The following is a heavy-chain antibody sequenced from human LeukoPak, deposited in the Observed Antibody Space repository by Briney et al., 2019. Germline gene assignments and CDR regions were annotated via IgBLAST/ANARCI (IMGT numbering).Heavy chain of an antibody. D-gene: IGHD6-13*01. CDR2: IYPGDSDT. CDR3: ARRWGISHNQFDY. J-gene: IGHJ4*02. CDR1: GYSFTSYW. V-gene: IGHV5-51*01. Sequence: GESLKISCEGSGYSFTSYWIGWVRQMPGKGLEWMGIIYPGDSDTRYSPSFQGQVTISADKSISTAYLQWSSLKASDIAMYYCARRWGISHNQFDYWGQGTLVTVSS.